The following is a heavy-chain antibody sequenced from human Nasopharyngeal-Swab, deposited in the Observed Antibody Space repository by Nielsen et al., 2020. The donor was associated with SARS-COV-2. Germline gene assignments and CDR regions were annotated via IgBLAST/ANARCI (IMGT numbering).Heavy chain of an antibody. CDR1: GFSLIPSVFG. V-gene: IGHV2-5*02. Sequence: PTPVKSTQILTLTCSFSGFSLIPSVFGVGWLRPPPGKALEWVALIYWDDDKRYSPSLKSRLTITKDTSKNQVVLTITNKDPVDTATYYCAHRPLAVAGSYFDYWGQATLGTVSS. CDR2: IYWDDDK. J-gene: IGHJ4*02. CDR3: AHRPLAVAGSYFDY. D-gene: IGHD6-19*01.